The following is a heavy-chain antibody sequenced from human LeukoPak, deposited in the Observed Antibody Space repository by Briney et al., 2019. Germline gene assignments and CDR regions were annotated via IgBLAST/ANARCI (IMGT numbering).Heavy chain of an antibody. CDR3: ARAGTTLLLDY. Sequence: GASVKVSCKASGYTFTSYGIIWVRQAPGQGLQWMGWISAHNGKTNYAQNLQGRVTMTTATSTNTVYLELRSLTSDDTAVYYCARAGTTLLLDYWGQGTLVTVSS. CDR2: ISAHNGKT. CDR1: GYTFTSYG. J-gene: IGHJ4*02. D-gene: IGHD4-11*01. V-gene: IGHV1-18*01.